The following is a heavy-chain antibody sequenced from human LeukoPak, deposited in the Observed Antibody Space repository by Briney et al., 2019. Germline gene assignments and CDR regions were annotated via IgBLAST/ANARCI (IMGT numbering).Heavy chain of an antibody. CDR2: ISYEGSIK. CDR1: GFTFSSHG. D-gene: IGHD6-19*01. CDR3: ARVGSGWYDFDY. J-gene: IGHJ4*02. V-gene: IGHV3-30*03. Sequence: PGGSLRLSCAASGFTFSSHGMHWVRQAPGKGLEWVAVISYEGSIKYYADSVKGRFTISRDNSKNTLYLQMNSLRAEDTAVYYCARVGSGWYDFDYWGQGTLVTVSS.